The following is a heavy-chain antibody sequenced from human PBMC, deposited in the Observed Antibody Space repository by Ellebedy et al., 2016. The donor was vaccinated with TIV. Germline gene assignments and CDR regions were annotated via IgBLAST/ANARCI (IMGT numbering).Heavy chain of an antibody. J-gene: IGHJ4*02. CDR3: ARDPLDGAVAGTVEVAFDY. CDR1: GLIFSTYW. D-gene: IGHD6-19*01. Sequence: GESLKISCAASGLIFSTYWMAWVRQAPGKGLEWVANIKDDGSEKYYVDSVKGRFTISSDNAKNSLYLQLNTLRTEDTAVYYCARDPLDGAVAGTVEVAFDYWGQGTLVTVSS. CDR2: IKDDGSEK. V-gene: IGHV3-7*03.